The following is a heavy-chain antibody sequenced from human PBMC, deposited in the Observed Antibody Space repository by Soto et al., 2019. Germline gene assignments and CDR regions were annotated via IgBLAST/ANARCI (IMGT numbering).Heavy chain of an antibody. CDR2: IYYSGST. D-gene: IGHD5-18*01. Sequence: SETLSLTCTVSGGSISSISYYWGWIRQPPGKGLEWIGSIYYSGSTYYNPSLKSRVTISVDTSKNQFSLKLSSVTAADTAVYYCASMPGRYSYGYYYYGMDVWGQGTTVTVSS. J-gene: IGHJ6*02. V-gene: IGHV4-39*01. CDR1: GGSISSISYY. CDR3: ASMPGRYSYGYYYYGMDV.